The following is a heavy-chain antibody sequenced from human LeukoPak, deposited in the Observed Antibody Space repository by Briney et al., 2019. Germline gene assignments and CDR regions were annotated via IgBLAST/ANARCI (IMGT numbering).Heavy chain of an antibody. CDR2: MNPNSGNT. V-gene: IGHV1-8*03. Sequence: GASVKVSCKASGYTFTSYDINWVRQATGQGLEWMGWMNPNSGNTGYAQKFQGRVTITRNTSISTAYMELSSLRSEDTAVYYCARGQSGYDYVNYYYYMDVWGKGTTVTVSS. CDR3: ARGQSGYDYVNYYYYMDV. CDR1: GYTFTSYD. D-gene: IGHD5-12*01. J-gene: IGHJ6*03.